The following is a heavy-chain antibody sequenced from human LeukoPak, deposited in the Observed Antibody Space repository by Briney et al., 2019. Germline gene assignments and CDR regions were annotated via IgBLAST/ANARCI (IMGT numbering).Heavy chain of an antibody. Sequence: ASVKVSCKASGGTFSSYAISWVRQAPGQGLEWMGGIIPIFGTANYAQKFQGRVTITTDESTSTAYMELSSLRSEDTAVYYCARDTDYGSGSYCGYWGQGTLVTVSS. V-gene: IGHV1-69*05. CDR1: GGTFSSYA. CDR3: ARDTDYGSGSYCGY. D-gene: IGHD3-10*01. CDR2: IIPIFGTA. J-gene: IGHJ4*02.